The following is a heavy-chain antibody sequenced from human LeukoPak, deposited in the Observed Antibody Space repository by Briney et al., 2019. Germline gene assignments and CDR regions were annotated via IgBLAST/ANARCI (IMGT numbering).Heavy chain of an antibody. CDR2: IYYSGST. CDR1: GGSISSYY. Sequence: SETLSLTCTVSGGSISSYYWSWIRQPPGKGLEWIGYIYYSGSTNYNPSLKSRVTISVDTSKNQFSLKLSSVTAADTAVYYCARGIYSSGWPYSDTWGQGTLVTVSS. V-gene: IGHV4-59*01. D-gene: IGHD6-19*01. CDR3: ARGIYSSGWPYSDT. J-gene: IGHJ4*02.